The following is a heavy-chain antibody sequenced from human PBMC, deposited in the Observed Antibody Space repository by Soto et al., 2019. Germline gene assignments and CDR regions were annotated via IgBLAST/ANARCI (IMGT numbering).Heavy chain of an antibody. CDR1: GGSISSYY. J-gene: IGHJ4*02. V-gene: IGHV4-59*01. Sequence: SETLSLTCTVSGGSISSYYWSWIRQPPGKGLEWIGYIYYSGSTNYNPSLKSRVTISVDTSKNQFSLKLSSVTAADTAVYYCARSIGTYYDILTFDYWGQGTLVTVSS. D-gene: IGHD3-9*01. CDR3: ARSIGTYYDILTFDY. CDR2: IYYSGST.